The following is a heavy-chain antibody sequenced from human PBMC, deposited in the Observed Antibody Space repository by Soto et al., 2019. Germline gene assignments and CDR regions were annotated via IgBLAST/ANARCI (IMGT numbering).Heavy chain of an antibody. CDR1: GFTFSSYA. D-gene: IGHD2-15*01. Sequence: GGSLRLSCAASGFTFSSYAMSWVRQAPGKGLEWVSTISGTGGTTYYADSVKGRFSISRDNSKNTLYLQMGSLRAEDTAEYYCAKDQTNQPRFCSVGSCYSWVDWGNGTLVTVSS. CDR2: ISGTGGTT. V-gene: IGHV3-23*01. J-gene: IGHJ4*01. CDR3: AKDQTNQPRFCSVGSCYSWVD.